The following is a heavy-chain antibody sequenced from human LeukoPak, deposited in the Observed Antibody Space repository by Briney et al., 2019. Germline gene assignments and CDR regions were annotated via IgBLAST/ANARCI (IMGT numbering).Heavy chain of an antibody. V-gene: IGHV1-2*02. CDR1: GYTFTGYY. CDR3: ARSSPPTYYHFYYYMDV. J-gene: IGHJ6*03. Sequence: ASVKVSCKASGYTFTGYYMHWVRQAPGQGLEWMGLINPNSGGAKYAQNFQGRVIMTTDTSISTAYMELTSLRSDDTAVYYCARSSPPTYYHFYYYMDVWGKGSTVTVSS. D-gene: IGHD6-13*01. CDR2: INPNSGGA.